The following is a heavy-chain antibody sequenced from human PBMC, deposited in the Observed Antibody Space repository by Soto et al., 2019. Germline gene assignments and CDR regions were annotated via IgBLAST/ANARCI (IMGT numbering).Heavy chain of an antibody. V-gene: IGHV1-69*13. Sequence: ASVKVSCKASGGTFSSYAISWVRQAPGQGLEWMGGIIPIFGTANYAQKFQGRVTITADESTSTAYMELSSLRADDTAVYYCARDPLYFGEIGYFDYWGQGALVTVSS. CDR1: GGTFSSYA. D-gene: IGHD3-10*01. CDR2: IIPIFGTA. J-gene: IGHJ4*02. CDR3: ARDPLYFGEIGYFDY.